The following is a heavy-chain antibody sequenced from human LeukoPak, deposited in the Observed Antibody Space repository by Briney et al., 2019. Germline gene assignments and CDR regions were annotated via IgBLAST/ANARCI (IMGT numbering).Heavy chain of an antibody. D-gene: IGHD3-10*01. V-gene: IGHV3-66*01. J-gene: IGHJ6*03. Sequence: GGSLRLSCAASGFTFSNYAMSWVRQAPGKGLEWVSVIYSGGNTYYADSVKGRFTISRDNSKNTLYLQMNSLRAEDTAVYYCASLSPDYYGSGSYQVEYYYYYMDVWGKGTTVTISS. CDR2: IYSGGNT. CDR3: ASLSPDYYGSGSYQVEYYYYYMDV. CDR1: GFTFSNYA.